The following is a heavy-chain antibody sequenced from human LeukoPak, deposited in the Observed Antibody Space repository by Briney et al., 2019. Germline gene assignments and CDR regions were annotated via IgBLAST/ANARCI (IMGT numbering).Heavy chain of an antibody. CDR1: GYTFTSYG. D-gene: IGHD5-12*01. V-gene: IGHV1-18*01. J-gene: IGHJ5*02. Sequence: GASVKVSCKTSGYTFTSYGISWVRQAPGQGLEWMGWISAYNGNTNYARDFQGRVTMTTDTSTSTAYMELKSLRSDDTAVYYCAREGMVATSRWFDPWGQGTLVTVSS. CDR3: AREGMVATSRWFDP. CDR2: ISAYNGNT.